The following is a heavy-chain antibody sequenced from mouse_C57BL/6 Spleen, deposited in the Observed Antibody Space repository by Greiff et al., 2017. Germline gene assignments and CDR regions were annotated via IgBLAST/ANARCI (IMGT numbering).Heavy chain of an antibody. Sequence: QVQLQQSGAELVKPGASVKLSCKASGYTFTSYTMHWVKQRPGRGLEWIGRFDPKSGGTKYNEKFKSKATLTVDKPSSTVYMQLSRLTSEDSAVYYCARGSNYFDYWGQGTTLTVSS. V-gene: IGHV1-72*01. CDR1: GYTFTSYT. J-gene: IGHJ2*01. CDR3: ARGSNYFDY. CDR2: FDPKSGGT.